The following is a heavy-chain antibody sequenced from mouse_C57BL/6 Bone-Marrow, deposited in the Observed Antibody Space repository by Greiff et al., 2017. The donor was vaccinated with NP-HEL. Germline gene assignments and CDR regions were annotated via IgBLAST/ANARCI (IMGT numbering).Heavy chain of an antibody. D-gene: IGHD2-4*01. V-gene: IGHV5-6*01. CDR1: GFTFSSYG. J-gene: IGHJ3*01. Sequence: EVKLVESGGDLVKPGGSLKLSCAASGFTFSSYGMSWVRQTPDKRLEWVATISSGGSYTYSPDSVKGRVTISRANDKNTLYLPMSSLKSEDTAMYYCASPYDYDVSWFAYWGQGTLVTVSA. CDR2: ISSGGSYT. CDR3: ASPYDYDVSWFAY.